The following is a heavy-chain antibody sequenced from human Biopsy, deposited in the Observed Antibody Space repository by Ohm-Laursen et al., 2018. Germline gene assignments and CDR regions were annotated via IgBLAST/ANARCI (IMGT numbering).Heavy chain of an antibody. J-gene: IGHJ6*02. CDR3: ASPMSRVVAYGMDV. CDR1: GLRFSMYA. D-gene: IGHD2-15*01. Sequence: SLRLSCAASGLRFSMYAMSWVRQAPGKGLEWVSAIGGSGGGTYYADSVKGRFTISRDDSKNTVYLQMNSLRVEDRAVYYCASPMSRVVAYGMDVWGQGTTVTVSS. V-gene: IGHV3-23*01. CDR2: IGGSGGGT.